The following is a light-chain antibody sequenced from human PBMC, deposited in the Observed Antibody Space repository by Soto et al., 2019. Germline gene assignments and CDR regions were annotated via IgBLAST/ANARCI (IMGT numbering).Light chain of an antibody. CDR1: SSDVGGYNL. J-gene: IGLJ1*01. CDR3: SSYTSSSIYV. V-gene: IGLV2-23*01. Sequence: QSALAQPASVSGSPGQSITVSCAGTSSDVGGYNLVSWYQQHPGKAPKLIIYEGTERPSGISPRFSGSKSGNTASLTISGLQAEDGADYSCSSYTSSSIYVFGSGTKVTVL. CDR2: EGT.